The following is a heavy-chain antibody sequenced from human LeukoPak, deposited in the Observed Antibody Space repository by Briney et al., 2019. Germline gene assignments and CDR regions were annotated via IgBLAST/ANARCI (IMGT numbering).Heavy chain of an antibody. CDR3: ARSITMVRGVINWFDP. CDR1: GYTFTSYY. Sequence: ASVKVSCKASGYTFTSYYMHWVRQAPGQGLEWMGIINPSGGSTSYAQKFQGRVTMTRDTSTSTVYMELSSLRSEDTAVYYCARSITMVRGVINWFDPWGQGTLVTVSS. CDR2: INPSGGST. J-gene: IGHJ5*02. D-gene: IGHD3-10*01. V-gene: IGHV1-46*01.